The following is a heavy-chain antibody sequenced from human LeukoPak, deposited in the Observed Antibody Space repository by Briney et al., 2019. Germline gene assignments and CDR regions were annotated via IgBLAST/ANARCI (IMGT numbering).Heavy chain of an antibody. Sequence: GRSLRLSCAGSGITFSGYALHWVRQAPGKGLESVAGLSPDENNRYYADSVRGRFTISRDNSKNTLFLQMNSLRTEDTAVYYCARWDDWGFDYWGQGTLVTVSS. CDR2: LSPDENNR. CDR3: ARWDDWGFDY. CDR1: GITFSGYA. D-gene: IGHD3-16*01. J-gene: IGHJ4*02. V-gene: IGHV3-30*04.